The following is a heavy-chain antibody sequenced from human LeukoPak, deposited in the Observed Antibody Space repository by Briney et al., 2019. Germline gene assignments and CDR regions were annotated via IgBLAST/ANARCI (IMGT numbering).Heavy chain of an antibody. CDR2: IRYDGSNK. J-gene: IGHJ4*02. CDR3: ATLGPAAIRRGLAYCGGDCYSNFDY. Sequence: GGSLRLSCAASGFTFSSYGMHWVRQAPGKGLEWVAFIRYDGSNKYYADSVKGRFTISRDNSKNTLYLQMNSLRSEDTAVYYCATLGPAAIRRGLAYCGGDCYSNFDYWGQGTLVTVSS. D-gene: IGHD2-21*01. V-gene: IGHV3-30*02. CDR1: GFTFSSYG.